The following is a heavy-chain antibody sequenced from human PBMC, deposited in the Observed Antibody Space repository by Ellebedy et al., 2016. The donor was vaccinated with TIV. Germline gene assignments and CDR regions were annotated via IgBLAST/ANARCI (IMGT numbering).Heavy chain of an antibody. CDR2: IMYHVTET. D-gene: IGHD7-27*01. V-gene: IGHV3-33*06. J-gene: IGHJ4*02. Sequence: PGGSLRLPCAASGFTFSSCVMPWVRQAPGKGLDWVAAIMYHVTETYYADSVRGRFTVSRDNSKNTLYLLMNSLRAEDTALYYCAKDPSDYWGCFDYWGQGTLVTVSS. CDR3: AKDPSDYWGCFDY. CDR1: GFTFSSCV.